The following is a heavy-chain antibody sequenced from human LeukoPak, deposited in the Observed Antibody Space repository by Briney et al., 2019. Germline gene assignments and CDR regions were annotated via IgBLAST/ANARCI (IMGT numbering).Heavy chain of an antibody. J-gene: IGHJ4*02. CDR2: IIPIFGTA. CDR1: GGTFSSYA. D-gene: IGHD3-22*01. CDR3: ARPRDYYDSSGCGY. Sequence: SVKVSCKASGGTFSSYAISWVRQAPGQGLEWMGGIIPIFGTANYAQRFQGRVTITADKSTSTAYMELSSVTAADTAVYYCARPRDYYDSSGCGYWGQGTLVTVSS. V-gene: IGHV1-69*06.